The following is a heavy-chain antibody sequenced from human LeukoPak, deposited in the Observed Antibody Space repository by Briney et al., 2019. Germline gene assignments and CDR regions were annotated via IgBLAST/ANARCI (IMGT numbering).Heavy chain of an antibody. CDR2: LYSDGNT. CDR1: GFTVITND. Sequence: GGSLRPSCAASGFTVITNDMTWVRPAPRKGLEWVSVLYSDGNTKYADSVQGRFTISRYNSKNPLYLEMNSLSPDDTAVYYCARGVEPLAANTLAYWGQGTLVTVSS. V-gene: IGHV3-53*01. CDR3: ARGVEPLAANTLAY. J-gene: IGHJ4*02. D-gene: IGHD1-14*01.